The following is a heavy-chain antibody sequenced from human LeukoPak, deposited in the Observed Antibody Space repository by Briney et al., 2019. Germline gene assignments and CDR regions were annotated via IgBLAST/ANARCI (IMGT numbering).Heavy chain of an antibody. J-gene: IGHJ4*02. CDR3: ANFYYDILTGFDY. V-gene: IGHV3-9*01. Sequence: GGSLRLSCAASGFTFDEYAMHWVRQAPGKGLEWASGISWNSGRIGYADSVKGRFTISRDNSKNTLYLQMNSLRAEDTAVYYCANFYYDILTGFDYWGQGTLVTVSS. CDR1: GFTFDEYA. CDR2: ISWNSGRI. D-gene: IGHD3-9*01.